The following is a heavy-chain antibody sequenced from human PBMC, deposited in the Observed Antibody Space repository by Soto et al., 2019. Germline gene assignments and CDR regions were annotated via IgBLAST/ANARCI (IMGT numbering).Heavy chain of an antibody. J-gene: IGHJ6*02. CDR2: HYWNDDK. V-gene: IGHV2-5*01. CDR3: ARYVDTAMAPHYYYGLDV. Sequence: SGPTLVNPTQTLTLTCTFSGFSLSTSGVGVGWIRQPPGKALEWLGIHYWNDDKRYSPSLKSRLTFTKDTSKNQVVLTMTNMDPVDTATYYCARYVDTAMAPHYYYGLDVWGQGTTVTVSS. D-gene: IGHD5-18*01. CDR1: GFSLSTSGVG.